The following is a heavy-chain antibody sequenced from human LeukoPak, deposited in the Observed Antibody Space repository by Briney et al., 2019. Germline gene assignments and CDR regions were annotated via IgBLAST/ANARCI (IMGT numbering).Heavy chain of an antibody. V-gene: IGHV3-21*05. CDR3: ARDGGVRYFDWLFNDY. CDR2: ISSSSSYI. CDR1: GFTFSSYE. D-gene: IGHD3-9*01. Sequence: GGSLRLSCAASGFTFSSYEMNWVRQAPGKGLEWVSYISSSSSYIYYADSVKGRFTISRDNAKNSLYLQMNSLRAEDTAVYYCARDGGVRYFDWLFNDYWGQGTLVTVSS. J-gene: IGHJ4*02.